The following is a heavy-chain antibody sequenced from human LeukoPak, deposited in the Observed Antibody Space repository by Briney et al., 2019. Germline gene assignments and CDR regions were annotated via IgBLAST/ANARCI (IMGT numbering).Heavy chain of an antibody. D-gene: IGHD3-16*01. CDR3: VRRDLRYFDY. V-gene: IGHV5-51*01. CDR2: IYPGDSDV. J-gene: IGHJ4*02. Sequence: GESLKISCEGFGGYSFASFWIGWVRQRPGKGLELMGIIYPGDSDVKYSPSFQGQVTISADRSINTAYLQWSSLKASDTAIYYCVRRDLRYFDYWGQGTLVTVSS. CDR1: GGYSFASFW.